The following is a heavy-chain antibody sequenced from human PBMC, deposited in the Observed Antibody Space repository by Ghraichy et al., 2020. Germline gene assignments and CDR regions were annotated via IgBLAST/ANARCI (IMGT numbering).Heavy chain of an antibody. D-gene: IGHD5-24*01. CDR3: ARAADGYQ. Sequence: GESLNISCSASGFNFSSNWISWVRQAPGKGLEWVANIRQDGSSKYYVESARGRFTISRDNAKSSLYLQMNSLRADDTGVYYCARAADGYQWGRGTLVTVTS. J-gene: IGHJ4*02. CDR2: IRQDGSSK. CDR1: GFNFSSNW. V-gene: IGHV3-7*04.